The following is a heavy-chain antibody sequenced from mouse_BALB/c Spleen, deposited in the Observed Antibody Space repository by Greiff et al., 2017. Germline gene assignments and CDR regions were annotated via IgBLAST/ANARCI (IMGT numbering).Heavy chain of an antibody. V-gene: IGHV1S81*02. CDR1: GYTFTSYW. CDR2: INPSNGRT. Sequence: QVQLKQSGAELVKPGASVKLSCKASGYTFTSYWMHWVKQRPGQGLEWIGEINPSNGRTNYNEKFKSKATLTVDKSSSTAYMQLSSLTSEDSAVYYCARGGYLDYWGQGTTLTVSS. CDR3: ARGGYLDY. J-gene: IGHJ2*01.